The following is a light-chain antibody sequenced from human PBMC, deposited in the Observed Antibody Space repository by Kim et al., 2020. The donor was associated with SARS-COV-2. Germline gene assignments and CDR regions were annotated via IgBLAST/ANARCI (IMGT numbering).Light chain of an antibody. Sequence: DIQMTQSPSILSASVGDRVTITCRASQSVSSWLAWYQQKPGKAPKLLISKASSLEGGVPSRFSGRGSGTEFTLTITTLQPDEFATYSCQQYDSHPYTFGQGTKLEI. CDR1: QSVSSW. CDR2: KAS. J-gene: IGKJ2*01. V-gene: IGKV1-5*03. CDR3: QQYDSHPYT.